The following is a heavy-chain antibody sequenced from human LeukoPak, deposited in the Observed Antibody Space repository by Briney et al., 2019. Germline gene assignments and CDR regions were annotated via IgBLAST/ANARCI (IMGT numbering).Heavy chain of an antibody. CDR1: GYTFTSYG. Sequence: PWASVKVSCKASGYTFTSYGISWVRQAPGQGLEWMGRIIPILGIANYAQKFQGRVTITADKSTSTAYMELSSLRSEDTAVYYCARQLELHFWFDPWGQGTLVTVSS. CDR2: IIPILGIA. J-gene: IGHJ5*02. D-gene: IGHD1-7*01. V-gene: IGHV1-69*04. CDR3: ARQLELHFWFDP.